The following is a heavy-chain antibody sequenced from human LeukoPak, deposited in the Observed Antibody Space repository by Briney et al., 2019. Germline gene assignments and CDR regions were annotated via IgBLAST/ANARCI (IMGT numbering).Heavy chain of an antibody. CDR3: ARSYYYDSSGYYLHWFDP. V-gene: IGHV4-4*07. CDR2: IYTSGST. Sequence: SETLSLTCTVSGGSISSYYWSWIRQPAGKVLEWIGRIYTSGSTNYNPSLKSRVTMSVDTSKNQFSLKLSSVTAADTAVYYCARSYYYDSSGYYLHWFDPWGQGTLVTVSS. J-gene: IGHJ5*02. D-gene: IGHD3-22*01. CDR1: GGSISSYY.